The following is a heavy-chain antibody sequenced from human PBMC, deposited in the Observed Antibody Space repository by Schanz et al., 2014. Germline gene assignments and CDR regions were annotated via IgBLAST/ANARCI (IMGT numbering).Heavy chain of an antibody. V-gene: IGHV3-11*06. J-gene: IGHJ4*02. CDR2: INTGSNYI. D-gene: IGHD3-16*02. Sequence: VHLLDSGGGLVQPGGSLRLSCAASGFSFSDYYMSWIRQAPGKGLEWISFINTGSNYINYADSVKGRFTISRDNSKNTLYLQLGSLSAEDTAVYFCARDNRYCLFDYWGQGALVTVSS. CDR1: GFSFSDYY. CDR3: ARDNRYCLFDY.